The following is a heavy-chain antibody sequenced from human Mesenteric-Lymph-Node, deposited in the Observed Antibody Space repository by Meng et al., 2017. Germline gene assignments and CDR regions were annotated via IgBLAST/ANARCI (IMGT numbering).Heavy chain of an antibody. CDR3: ARLVGQQWDC. CDR2: IYHSGST. CDR1: GYSISSGYY. D-gene: IGHD6-19*01. Sequence: SETLSLTCTVSGYSISSGYYWGWIRQPPGKGLEWIGSIYHSGSTYYNPSLKSRLTISLDTSENQFSLKLSSLTAADTAVYYCARLVGQQWDCWGQGTLVTVSS. J-gene: IGHJ4*02. V-gene: IGHV4-38-2*02.